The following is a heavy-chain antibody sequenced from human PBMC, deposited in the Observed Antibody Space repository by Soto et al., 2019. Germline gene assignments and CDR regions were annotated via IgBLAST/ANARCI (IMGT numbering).Heavy chain of an antibody. CDR1: GGSISSYY. V-gene: IGHV4-59*01. J-gene: IGHJ5*02. D-gene: IGHD3-9*01. CDR2: IYYSGST. Sequence: PSETLSLTCTVSGGSISSYYWSWIRQPPGKGLEWIGYIYYSGSTNSNPSLKSRVTISVDTSKNQFSLKLSSVTAADTAVYYCARESETYYDILTGYFLSSGWFDPWGQGTLVTVSS. CDR3: ARESETYYDILTGYFLSSGWFDP.